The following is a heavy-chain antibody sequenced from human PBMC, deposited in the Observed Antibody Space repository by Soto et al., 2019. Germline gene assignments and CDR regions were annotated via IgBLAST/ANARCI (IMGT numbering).Heavy chain of an antibody. CDR2: ISGIGGST. CDR1: GFTFTDYA. J-gene: IGHJ4*02. V-gene: IGHV3-23*01. D-gene: IGHD6-13*01. Sequence: GALRLSCAAPGFTFTDYALSWVRQAPGKGLEWVATISGIGGSTYLADSVKGRLSISRDNSKNTVSLLMNSLRAEDTAVYFCARGSSGYISSWYYFDYWGRGTLVTVSS. CDR3: ARGSSGYISSWYYFDY.